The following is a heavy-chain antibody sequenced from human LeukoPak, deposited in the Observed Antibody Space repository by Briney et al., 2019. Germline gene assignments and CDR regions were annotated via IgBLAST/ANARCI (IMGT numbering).Heavy chain of an antibody. CDR2: TIPILGIA. J-gene: IGHJ6*02. V-gene: IGHV1-69*04. CDR3: ARDVYLYYYGMDV. CDR1: GGTFSSYA. Sequence: SVKVSCKASGGTFSSYAISWVRQAPGQGLEWMGRTIPILGIANYAQKFQGRVTITADKSTSTAYMELSSLRSEDTAVYYCARDVYLYYYGMDVWGQGTTVTVSS.